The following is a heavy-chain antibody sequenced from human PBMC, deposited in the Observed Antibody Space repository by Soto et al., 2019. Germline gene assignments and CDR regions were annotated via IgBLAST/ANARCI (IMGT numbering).Heavy chain of an antibody. CDR3: ARSDWFGP. CDR1: GFTFSIYA. J-gene: IGHJ5*02. Sequence: PGGSLRLSCAASGFTFSIYAMSWVRQAPGRGLEWVSVIGHTGAPTYYADSVKGRFTISRDNAKNTLYLQMNSLKAEDTAVYYCARSDWFGPWGQGTLVTVSS. CDR2: IGHTGAPT. V-gene: IGHV3-23*01.